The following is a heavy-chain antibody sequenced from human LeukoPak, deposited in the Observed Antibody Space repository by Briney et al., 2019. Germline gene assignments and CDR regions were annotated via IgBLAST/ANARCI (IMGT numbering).Heavy chain of an antibody. CDR1: GYTFTSYG. Sequence: GASVKVSCKASGYTFTSYGISWVRQAPGQGLEWMGGIIPIFGTANYAQKFQGRVTITTDESTSTAYMELSSLRSEDTAVYYCARDRYDSSGYFDYWGQGTLVTVSS. CDR2: IIPIFGTA. V-gene: IGHV1-69*05. D-gene: IGHD3-22*01. J-gene: IGHJ4*02. CDR3: ARDRYDSSGYFDY.